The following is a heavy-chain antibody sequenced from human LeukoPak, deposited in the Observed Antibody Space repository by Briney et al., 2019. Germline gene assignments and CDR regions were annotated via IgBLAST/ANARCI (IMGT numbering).Heavy chain of an antibody. CDR1: VYTFTSYD. CDR2: MNHNSGHT. D-gene: IGHD2-2*02. CDR3: GKVTRDCSRASCYNY. J-gene: IGHJ4*02. Sequence: ASVTVSYMPSVYTFTSYDINWVRQAAGQGLEWMEWMNHNSGHTRYAQKFQGRITITSNTPINTAYMEVERLGPDDQAVYYFGKVTRDCSRASCYNYWGQGTLVSVSS. V-gene: IGHV1-8*01.